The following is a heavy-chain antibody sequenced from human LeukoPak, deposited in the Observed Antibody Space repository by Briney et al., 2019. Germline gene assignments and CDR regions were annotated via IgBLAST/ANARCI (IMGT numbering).Heavy chain of an antibody. V-gene: IGHV3-23*01. Sequence: GGSLRLSCAASGFIFTRSAMSWVRQVPGKGLEWVSSISGSTATIRYADSVKGRFSLSRDNSNNTVFLQMNSLRAEDTAVYYCARDHHHRLWDDYYYYMDVWGKGTTVTISS. CDR2: ISGSTATI. CDR1: GFIFTRSA. J-gene: IGHJ6*03. D-gene: IGHD3-16*02. CDR3: ARDHHHRLWDDYYYYMDV.